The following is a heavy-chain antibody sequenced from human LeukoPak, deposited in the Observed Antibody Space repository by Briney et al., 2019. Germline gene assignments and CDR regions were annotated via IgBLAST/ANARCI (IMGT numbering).Heavy chain of an antibody. CDR1: GGSISNYY. D-gene: IGHD6-13*01. V-gene: IGHV4-4*07. CDR2: IYTSEST. J-gene: IGHJ3*02. CDR3: ARETVAAPGIDAFDI. Sequence: PSETLSLTCSVSGGSISNYYWSWIRQPAGKGLEWIGRIYTSESTNYNPSLKSRVTISTDKSKNQFSLKLSSVTAADTAVYYCARETVAAPGIDAFDIWGQGTTVTVSS.